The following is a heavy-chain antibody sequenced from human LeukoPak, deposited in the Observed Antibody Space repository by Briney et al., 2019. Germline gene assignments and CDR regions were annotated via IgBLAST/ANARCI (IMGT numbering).Heavy chain of an antibody. J-gene: IGHJ3*02. CDR1: GGTFSSYA. V-gene: IGHV1-46*01. Sequence: GSSVKVSCKASGGTFSSYAISWVRQAPGQGLEWMGIINPSGGNTSYAQKFQGRVTMTRDTSTSTVYMELSSLRSEDTAVYYCARVDLHGRDAFDIWGQGTMVTVSS. CDR3: ARVDLHGRDAFDI. CDR2: INPSGGNT.